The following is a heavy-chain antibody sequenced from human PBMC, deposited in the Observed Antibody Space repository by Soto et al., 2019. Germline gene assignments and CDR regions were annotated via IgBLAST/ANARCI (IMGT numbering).Heavy chain of an antibody. CDR1: GFTLSSYA. V-gene: IGHV3-21*01. Sequence: PGGSLRLSCGASGFTLSSYAFNWVRQAPGKGLEWVSSISVIGDHTFYADSVKGRFTISRDNAKNSLFLELTSLRADDTAVYFCPSDRKNRQGGMDVWGKGTKGTFSS. J-gene: IGHJ6*04. CDR2: ISVIGDHT. CDR3: PSDRKNRQGGMDV.